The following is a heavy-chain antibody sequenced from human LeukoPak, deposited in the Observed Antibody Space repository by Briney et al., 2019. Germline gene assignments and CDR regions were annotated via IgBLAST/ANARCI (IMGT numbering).Heavy chain of an antibody. D-gene: IGHD3-22*01. CDR2: IYYSGST. CDR3: ASGRILPDYDDY. J-gene: IGHJ4*02. Sequence: PSETLSLTCTVSGGSISSSSYYWGWIRQPPGKGLEWIGSIYYSGSTYYNPSLKSRVTISVDTSKNQFSLKLSSVTAADTAVYYCASGRILPDYDDYWGQGTLVTVSS. V-gene: IGHV4-39*07. CDR1: GGSISSSSYY.